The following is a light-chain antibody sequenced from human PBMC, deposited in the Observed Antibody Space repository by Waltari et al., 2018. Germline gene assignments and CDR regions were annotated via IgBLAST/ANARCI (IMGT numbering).Light chain of an antibody. J-gene: IGLJ2*01. CDR3: SSYISSSTLEL. CDR1: SSDVGAYNY. CDR2: DVS. V-gene: IGLV2-14*03. Sequence: QSALTQPASVSGSPGQSITISCTGTSSDVGAYNYVSWYQQHPGKAPKPMIFDVSNRPSGVAKRFSGSKSGNTASLTISGLQAEDEAGYYCSSYISSSTLELFGGGTSLTVL.